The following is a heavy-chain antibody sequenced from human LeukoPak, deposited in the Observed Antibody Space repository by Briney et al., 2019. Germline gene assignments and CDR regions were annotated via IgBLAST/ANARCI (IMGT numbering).Heavy chain of an antibody. CDR3: AREGGIAAAGFYYYMDV. V-gene: IGHV4-34*01. Sequence: SETLSLTCAVYGGSFSGYYWSWIRQPPGKGLEWIGEINHSGSTNYNPSLKSRVTISVDTSKNQFSLKLSSVTAADTAVYYCAREGGIAAAGFYYYMDVWGKGTTVTISS. CDR1: GGSFSGYY. D-gene: IGHD6-13*01. J-gene: IGHJ6*03. CDR2: INHSGST.